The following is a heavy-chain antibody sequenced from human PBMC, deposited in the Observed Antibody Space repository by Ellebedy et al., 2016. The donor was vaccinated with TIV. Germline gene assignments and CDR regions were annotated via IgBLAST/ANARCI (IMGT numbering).Heavy chain of an antibody. CDR1: GFTFSTYI. J-gene: IGHJ4*02. Sequence: GGSLRLXXAASGFTFSTYIMNWVRQAPGKGLEWVSAISGSGGSTYYADSVKGRFTISRDNAKNSLYLQMNSLRAEDTAVYYCAKDLGDSARQPIDYWGQGTLVTVSA. V-gene: IGHV3-23*01. D-gene: IGHD2-21*01. CDR3: AKDLGDSARQPIDY. CDR2: ISGSGGST.